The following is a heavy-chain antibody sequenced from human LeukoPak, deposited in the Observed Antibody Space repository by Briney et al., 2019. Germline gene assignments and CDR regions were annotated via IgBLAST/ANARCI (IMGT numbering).Heavy chain of an antibody. CDR3: ARSPLDSGHSYLPVVDY. CDR2: IYSAGST. J-gene: IGHJ4*02. V-gene: IGHV3-53*01. CDR1: GFTVTTDH. D-gene: IGHD4-17*01. Sequence: PGGSLRLSCAASGFTVTTDHMSWVRQAAGKGLECVSVIYSAGSTSHADSVKGRFTISRDNSKNTVHLQMNSLRADDTAVYYCARSPLDSGHSYLPVVDYWGQGALVTVSS.